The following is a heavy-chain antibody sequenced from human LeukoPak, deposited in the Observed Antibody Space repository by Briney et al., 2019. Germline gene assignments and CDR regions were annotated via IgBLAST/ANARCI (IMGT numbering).Heavy chain of an antibody. D-gene: IGHD4-17*01. Sequence: DSVKVSCKASGYTFTGYYMHWVRQAPGQGLELMGRINPNSGGTNYAQKFQGRVTMTRDTSISTAYMELSRLRSDDTAVYYCARVSDTVTTDYWGQGTLLTVSS. CDR3: ARVSDTVTTDY. CDR2: INPNSGGT. J-gene: IGHJ4*02. V-gene: IGHV1-2*06. CDR1: GYTFTGYY.